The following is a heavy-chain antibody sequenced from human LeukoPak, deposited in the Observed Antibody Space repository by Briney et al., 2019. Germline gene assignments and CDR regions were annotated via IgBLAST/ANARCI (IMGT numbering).Heavy chain of an antibody. Sequence: SETLSLTCTVSDGSISSYYWSWIRQPPGKGLEWIGYIYYSGSTNYNPSVKSRVTISVDTSKNQFSLKLSSVTAADTAVYYCARVWETVAGAYGMDVWGQGTTVTVSS. CDR2: IYYSGST. D-gene: IGHD6-19*01. J-gene: IGHJ6*02. V-gene: IGHV4-59*08. CDR1: DGSISSYY. CDR3: ARVWETVAGAYGMDV.